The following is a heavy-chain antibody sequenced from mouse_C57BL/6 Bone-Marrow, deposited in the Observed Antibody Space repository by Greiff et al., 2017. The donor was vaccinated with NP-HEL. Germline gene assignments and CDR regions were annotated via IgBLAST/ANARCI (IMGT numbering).Heavy chain of an antibody. V-gene: IGHV1-15*01. CDR1: GYTFTDYE. D-gene: IGHD1-1*01. CDR3: ARSSYYGSPHYYAMDY. CDR2: IDPETGGT. J-gene: IGHJ4*01. Sequence: QVHVKQSGAELVRPGASVTLSCKASGYTFTDYEMHWVKQTPVHGLEWIGAIDPETGGTAYNQKFKGKAILTADKASSTAYMELRSLTSEDSAVYYCARSSYYGSPHYYAMDYWGQGTSVTVSS.